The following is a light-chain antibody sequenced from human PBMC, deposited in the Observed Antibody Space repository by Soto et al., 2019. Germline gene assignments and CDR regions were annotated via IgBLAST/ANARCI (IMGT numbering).Light chain of an antibody. J-gene: IGLJ1*01. CDR2: DDN. Sequence: QSVLTQPPSASGSPGQSVAISCTGTSIDVGNSVSWYQQLPGTAPKLLIYDDNKRPSGIPDRFSGSKSGTSATLGITGFQTGDEADYYCGSWDSSLSAYVFGTGTKVTVL. CDR1: SIDVGNS. CDR3: GSWDSSLSAYV. V-gene: IGLV1-51*01.